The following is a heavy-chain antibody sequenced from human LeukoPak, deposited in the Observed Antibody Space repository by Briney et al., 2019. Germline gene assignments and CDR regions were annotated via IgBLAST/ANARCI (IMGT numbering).Heavy chain of an antibody. J-gene: IGHJ6*02. Sequence: ASVKVSCKTSGYTFTSNGISWVRQAPGQGLEWMGWISGYNGNTNYVQNLQGRVTMTTDTSTSTAYMELGSLRSDDTAVYYCARERRYCSGGSCYTPSGGMDVWGQGTTVTVSS. CDR1: GYTFTSNG. CDR3: ARERRYCSGGSCYTPSGGMDV. V-gene: IGHV1-18*01. CDR2: ISGYNGNT. D-gene: IGHD2-15*01.